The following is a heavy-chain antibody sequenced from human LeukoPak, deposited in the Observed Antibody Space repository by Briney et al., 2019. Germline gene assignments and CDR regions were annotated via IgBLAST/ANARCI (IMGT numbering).Heavy chain of an antibody. V-gene: IGHV1-2*02. J-gene: IGHJ4*02. CDR3: ARALKGYCSSTSCLRGLDY. Sequence: ASVKVSCKASGYTFTGYYMHWVRQAPGQGPEWMGWINPNSGGTNYAQKFQGRVTMTRDTSISTAYMELSRLRSDDTAVYYCARALKGYCSSTSCLRGLDYWGQGTLVTVSS. CDR2: INPNSGGT. D-gene: IGHD2-2*01. CDR1: GYTFTGYY.